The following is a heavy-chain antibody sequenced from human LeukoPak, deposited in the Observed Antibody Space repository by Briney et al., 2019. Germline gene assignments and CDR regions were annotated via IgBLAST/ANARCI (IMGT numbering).Heavy chain of an antibody. CDR1: GYTFTSYG. J-gene: IGHJ4*02. CDR3: ARDRYYYDSSGYYPLGY. D-gene: IGHD3-22*01. CDR2: ISAYNGNT. V-gene: IGHV1-18*01. Sequence: ASVKVSCKASGYTFTSYGISWVRQAPGQGLEWMGWISAYNGNTNYAQKLQGRVTMTTDTSTSTAYMELRSLRSDDTAVYYCARDRYYYDSSGYYPLGYWGQGTLVTVSS.